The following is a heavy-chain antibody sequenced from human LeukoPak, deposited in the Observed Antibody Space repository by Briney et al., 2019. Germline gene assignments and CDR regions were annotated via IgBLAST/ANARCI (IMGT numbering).Heavy chain of an antibody. V-gene: IGHV1-69*04. CDR2: IIPILGIA. CDR3: ASRGGSITMVRGVITYYYYGMDV. D-gene: IGHD3-10*01. J-gene: IGHJ6*02. CDR1: GGTFSSYA. Sequence: VASVKLSCKASGGTFSSYAMSWVRQAPGQGLEWMGRIIPILGIANYAQRFQGRVTITADKSTSTAYMELSSLRSEDTAMYYCASRGGSITMVRGVITYYYYGMDVWGQGTTVTVSS.